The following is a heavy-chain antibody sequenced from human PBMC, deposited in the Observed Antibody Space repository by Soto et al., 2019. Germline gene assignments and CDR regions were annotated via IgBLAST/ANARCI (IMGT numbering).Heavy chain of an antibody. Sequence: PSETLSLTCAVSGGSISSNTYSWNWIRQPPGKGPEWIGYIYQSGSTYYNPSLKSRVTISVDRSKSQFSLKLSSVTAADTAVYYCARERLGSFDDWGQGTLVTVAS. D-gene: IGHD3-9*01. CDR3: ARERLGSFDD. CDR1: GGSISSNTYS. V-gene: IGHV4-30-2*01. J-gene: IGHJ4*02. CDR2: IYQSGST.